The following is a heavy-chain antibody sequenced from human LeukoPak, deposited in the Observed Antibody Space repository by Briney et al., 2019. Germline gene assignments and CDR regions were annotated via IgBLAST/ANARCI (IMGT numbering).Heavy chain of an antibody. CDR1: GFTFSSYG. CDR2: ISYDGSNK. D-gene: IGHD3-10*01. V-gene: IGHV3-30*03. CDR3: ARDKHRLSLYYFDY. Sequence: GGSLRLSCAASGFTFSSYGMRWVRQAPGKGLEWVAVISYDGSNKYYADSVKGRFTISRDNSKNTLYLQMNSLRAEDTAVYYCARDKHRLSLYYFDYWGQGTLVTVSS. J-gene: IGHJ4*02.